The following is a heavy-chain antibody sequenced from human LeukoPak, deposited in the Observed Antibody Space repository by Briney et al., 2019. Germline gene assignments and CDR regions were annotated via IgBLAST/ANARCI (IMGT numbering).Heavy chain of an antibody. Sequence: PSETLSLTCAVYGGSFSGYYCTWIRQPPGKGLEWIGEINHSGSTNYNPSLKSRVTISVDTSKNQFSLKLSPVTAADTAVYYCATRIAAAGKVGDYWGQGTLVTVSS. J-gene: IGHJ4*02. CDR3: ATRIAAAGKVGDY. V-gene: IGHV4-34*01. CDR2: INHSGST. CDR1: GGSFSGYY. D-gene: IGHD6-13*01.